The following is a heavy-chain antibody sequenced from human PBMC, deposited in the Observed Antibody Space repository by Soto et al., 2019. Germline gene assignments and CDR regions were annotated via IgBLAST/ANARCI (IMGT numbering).Heavy chain of an antibody. CDR2: ISAYNGNT. D-gene: IGHD1-26*01. CDR1: GYTFTSYG. V-gene: IGHV1-18*01. J-gene: IGHJ5*02. Sequence: GASVKVSCKASGYTFTSYGISWARQAPGQGLEWMGWISAYNGNTNYAQKLQGRVTITTDTPTSTAYMELRSLRSDDTAVYYCARDLTAWGYSGSPGPFDPCGQGTLVTLSS. CDR3: ARDLTAWGYSGSPGPFDP.